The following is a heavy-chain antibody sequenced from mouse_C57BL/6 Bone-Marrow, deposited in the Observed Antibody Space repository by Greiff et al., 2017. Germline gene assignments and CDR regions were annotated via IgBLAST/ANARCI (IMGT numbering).Heavy chain of an antibody. CDR3: ARRGFYYGNFLWYVDV. D-gene: IGHD2-1*01. Sequence: EVQVVESGGDLVKPGGSLKLSCAASGFTFSSYGMSWVRQTPDKRLEWVATISSGGSYTYYPDSVKGRFTISRDNAKNTLYLQMSSLKSEDTAMYYCARRGFYYGNFLWYVDVWGTGTTVTVSS. J-gene: IGHJ1*03. CDR2: ISSGGSYT. CDR1: GFTFSSYG. V-gene: IGHV5-6*01.